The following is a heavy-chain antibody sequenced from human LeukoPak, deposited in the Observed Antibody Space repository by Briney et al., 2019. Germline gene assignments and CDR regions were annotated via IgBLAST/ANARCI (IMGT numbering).Heavy chain of an antibody. CDR1: GGSISSGGYY. J-gene: IGHJ6*02. V-gene: IGHV4-31*03. Sequence: SETLSLTCTVSGGSISSGGYYWSWTRQHPGKGLEWIGYIYYSGSTYYNPSLKSRVTISVDTSKNQFSLKLSSVTAADTAVYYCARDQKGSGSYKTYYYYGMDVWGQGTTVTVSS. CDR3: ARDQKGSGSYKTYYYYGMDV. D-gene: IGHD3-10*01. CDR2: IYYSGST.